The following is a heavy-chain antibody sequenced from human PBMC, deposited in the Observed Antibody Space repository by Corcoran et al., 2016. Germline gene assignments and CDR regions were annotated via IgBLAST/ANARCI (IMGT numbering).Heavy chain of an antibody. J-gene: IGHJ4*02. CDR2: TYYRSKWYN. D-gene: IGHD7-27*01. CDR1: GDSVSSNSAA. V-gene: IGHV6-1*01. Sequence: QVQLQQSGPGLVKPSQTLSLTCAISGDSVSSNSAAWNWISQSPSGGLACLGRTYYRSKWYNDYAVSVKSRIIINPDIPKNQFSLLLNSVTPEDMAVDYCARDHPALNWDYFDYWGQGTLVTVSS. CDR3: ARDHPALNWDYFDY.